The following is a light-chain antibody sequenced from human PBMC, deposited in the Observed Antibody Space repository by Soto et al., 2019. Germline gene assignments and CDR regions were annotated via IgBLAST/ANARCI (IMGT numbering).Light chain of an antibody. CDR2: GAS. CDR3: QQLSTYPST. CDR1: QDIRKD. Sequence: AIQMTQSPSSLSASVGDRVTITCRASQDIRKDLAWYQQKPGKAPQILIYGASTLQTGVASRFSGSGSATDFTLTISSLQPEDFATYYCQQLSTYPSTFGGGTKVEIK. V-gene: IGKV1-6*01. J-gene: IGKJ4*01.